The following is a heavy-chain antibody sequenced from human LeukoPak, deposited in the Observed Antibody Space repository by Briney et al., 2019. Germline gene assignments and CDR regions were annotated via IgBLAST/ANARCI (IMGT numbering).Heavy chain of an antibody. Sequence: SQTLSPTCTVSGDSMYYYVTHYWSWIRQPAGKGLEWIGRIYSSGNTNYSPSLKSRVTISLDTSKNQFSLKLSSVTAADTAVYYCARHDSSGWLYYGMDVWGQGTTVTVSS. J-gene: IGHJ6*02. CDR2: IYSSGNT. D-gene: IGHD6-19*01. V-gene: IGHV4-61*02. CDR1: GDSMYYYVTHY. CDR3: ARHDSSGWLYYGMDV.